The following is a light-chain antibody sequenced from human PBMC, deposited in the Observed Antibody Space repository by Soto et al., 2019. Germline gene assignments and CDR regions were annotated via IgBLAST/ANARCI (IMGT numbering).Light chain of an antibody. V-gene: IGKV3-11*01. Sequence: EIVLTQSPATLSLSPGERATLSCRASQSVSSYLAWYQQKPGQAPRLLIYDASNRATGIPARFSGSGSGTDFTLTISSLEPEDFAVYYCQQYKTNFFGPGTKVAIK. J-gene: IGKJ3*01. CDR1: QSVSSY. CDR3: QQYKTNF. CDR2: DAS.